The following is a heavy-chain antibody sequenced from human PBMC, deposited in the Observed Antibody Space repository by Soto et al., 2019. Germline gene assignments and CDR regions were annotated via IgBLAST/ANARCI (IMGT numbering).Heavy chain of an antibody. CDR1: GFTFSGYG. CDR3: ARSPYSVSYLAYFDY. J-gene: IGHJ4*02. Sequence: QVQLVESGGGVVQPGRSLRLSCAASGFTFSGYGMHGVRQAPGKGLEWVAVISYDGSNKYYADSVKGRFTISRDNSKNTLYLQMNSLRAEDTAVYYCARSPYSVSYLAYFDYWGQGTLVTVSS. D-gene: IGHD1-26*01. CDR2: ISYDGSNK. V-gene: IGHV3-30*03.